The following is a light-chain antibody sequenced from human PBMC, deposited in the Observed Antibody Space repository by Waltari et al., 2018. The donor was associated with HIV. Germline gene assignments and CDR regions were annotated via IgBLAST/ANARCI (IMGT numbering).Light chain of an antibody. CDR1: SNDVGAYDY. Sequence: QSALTQPASVSGSPGQSITISCTGTSNDVGAYDYVSWYQQSPGKVPKLRIYDVYNRPSRISNRFSGSKSGNTAFLTISGLRAEDEAYYYCASFTSGRLNVFGSGTKVTVL. J-gene: IGLJ1*01. CDR3: ASFTSGRLNV. CDR2: DVY. V-gene: IGLV2-14*01.